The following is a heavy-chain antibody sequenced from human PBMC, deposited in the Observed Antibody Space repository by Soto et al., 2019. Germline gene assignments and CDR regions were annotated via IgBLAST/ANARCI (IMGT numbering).Heavy chain of an antibody. CDR3: ARGMVRRSSSWLDY. J-gene: IGHJ4*02. D-gene: IGHD5-18*01. Sequence: SVKVSCKASGYTLTSYGISWVRQAPGQRLEWMGRISPNIGKANYAQKFQGRVTITADKSTSTAYMEMSSLRSEDTAVYYCARGMVRRSSSWLDYWGQGTLVTVSS. CDR1: GYTLTSYG. CDR2: ISPNIGKA. V-gene: IGHV1-69*04.